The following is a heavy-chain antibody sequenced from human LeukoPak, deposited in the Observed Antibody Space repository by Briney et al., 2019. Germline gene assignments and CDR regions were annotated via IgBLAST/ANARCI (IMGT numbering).Heavy chain of an antibody. CDR2: IYPGDSDT. V-gene: IGHV5-51*01. CDR3: ARLELHDGMDV. D-gene: IGHD1-7*01. Sequence: GESLKISCKGSGYSFTSYWIGWVRQMPGKGLEWMGIIYPGDSDTRYSPSFQGQVTISADKSVSTAYLQWSGLKASDTAMYYCARLELHDGMDVWGQGTTVTVSS. J-gene: IGHJ6*02. CDR1: GYSFTSYW.